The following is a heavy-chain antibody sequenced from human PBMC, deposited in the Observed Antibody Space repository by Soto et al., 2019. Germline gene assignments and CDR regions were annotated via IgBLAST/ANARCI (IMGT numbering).Heavy chain of an antibody. CDR3: ARDDVLCDGGRCYGVPLDV. Sequence: VHLVESGGGLVQPGGSLRLSCAASGFTVSSKYMSWVRQAPGKGLEWVSLIQSGGPTYYADSVKGRFTISRDTSENTLHLQMDSLRAEDTAVYYCARDDVLCDGGRCYGVPLDVWAKGPRSPSPQ. D-gene: IGHD2-15*01. CDR1: GFTVSSKY. J-gene: IGHJ6*04. CDR2: IQSGGPT. V-gene: IGHV3-66*01.